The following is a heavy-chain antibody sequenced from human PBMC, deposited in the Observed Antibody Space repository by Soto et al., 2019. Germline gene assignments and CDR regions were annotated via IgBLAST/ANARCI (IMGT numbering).Heavy chain of an antibody. Sequence: PGGSLRLSCASSGFTVISNYMSWVRQAPGKGLEWVSVIYSGGSTYYADSVKGRFTISRDNSKNTLYLQMNSLRAEDTAVYYCARDRCSGGSCYVSALYGMDVWGQGTTVTVSS. CDR1: GFTVISNY. CDR3: ARDRCSGGSCYVSALYGMDV. D-gene: IGHD2-15*01. CDR2: IYSGGST. J-gene: IGHJ6*02. V-gene: IGHV3-53*01.